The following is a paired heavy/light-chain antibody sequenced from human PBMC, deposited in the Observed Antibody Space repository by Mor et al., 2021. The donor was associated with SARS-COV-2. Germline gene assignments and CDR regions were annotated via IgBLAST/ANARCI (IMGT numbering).Light chain of an antibody. CDR1: QSINGNY. CDR3: HQYVASPYT. CDR2: GAS. Sequence: EYVLTQSPGTLSLSPGEGATLSCRASQSINGNYLAWYQQKPGQPPRLLIYGASSRATGIPDRFSGSGSGADFSLTISRLEPEDSAVYYCHQYVASPYTFGGGTKVEIK. V-gene: IGKV3-20*01. J-gene: IGKJ4*01.
Heavy chain of an antibody. CDR1: GFSLTTSGVG. D-gene: IGHD2-15*01. V-gene: IGHV2-5*01. J-gene: IGHJ5*01. CDR3: VHRQIGFPFDS. CDR2: IYWNWNDNK. Sequence: QITLKESGPTLVKPTQTLTLTCTFSGFSLTTSGVGVGWIRQPPGKALEWLTVIYWNWNDNKYYSPSVKSRITITEDTSKNQVVFTMTNMDPVDTATYYCVHRQIGFPFDSWGQGTLVTVSS.